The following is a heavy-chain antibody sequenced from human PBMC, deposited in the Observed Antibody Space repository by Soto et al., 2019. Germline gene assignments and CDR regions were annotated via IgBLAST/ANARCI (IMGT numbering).Heavy chain of an antibody. CDR2: INPSGGST. CDR1: GNIFKTYY. J-gene: IGHJ6*02. CDR3: ARERLVHRPIFYYNGMDV. Sequence: QGQLVQSGTEVRKPGASVKLSCNASGNIFKTYYIHWVRQAPGQGLEWMGIINPSGGSTRYAQNFEGRVTMTRDTSTGTVYVELSGLRSEDTAVYYCARERLVHRPIFYYNGMDVWGQGTLVLVSS. V-gene: IGHV1-46*02. D-gene: IGHD2-2*01.